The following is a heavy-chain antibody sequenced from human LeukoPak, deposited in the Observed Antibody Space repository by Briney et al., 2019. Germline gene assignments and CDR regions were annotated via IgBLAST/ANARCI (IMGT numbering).Heavy chain of an antibody. CDR3: AKAYYDSSGYYESSGY. V-gene: IGHV3-23*01. Sequence: GGSLRLSCAASGFTFSSYAMSWVRQSPGQGLEWVSAISGSGGITYYADSVKGRFTISRDNSKNTLYLQMNSLRAEDTAVYYCAKAYYDSSGYYESSGYWGQGTLVTVSS. CDR2: ISGSGGIT. J-gene: IGHJ4*02. D-gene: IGHD3-22*01. CDR1: GFTFSSYA.